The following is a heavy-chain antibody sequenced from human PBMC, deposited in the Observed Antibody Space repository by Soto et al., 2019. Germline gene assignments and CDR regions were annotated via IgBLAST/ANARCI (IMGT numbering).Heavy chain of an antibody. Sequence: EVHLVESGGGLVQPGGSLRLSCAASGFTFSNYWMHWVRQAPGKGLVWVSRIRGDGSMTNYADSVKGRFTISRDNAKNMLHVQMNSLRAEDTAVYYCVKEGLAADFDSWGQGTLVTVSS. V-gene: IGHV3-74*01. CDR2: IRGDGSMT. CDR3: VKEGLAADFDS. CDR1: GFTFSNYW. J-gene: IGHJ4*02. D-gene: IGHD6-13*01.